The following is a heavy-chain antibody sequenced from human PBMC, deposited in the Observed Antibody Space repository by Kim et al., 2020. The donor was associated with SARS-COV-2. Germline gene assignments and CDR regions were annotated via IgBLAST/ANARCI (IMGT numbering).Heavy chain of an antibody. Sequence: GGSLRLSCAASGFSFSSYAMSWVRQAPGKGLEWVATIGGSGGPTYYADSVKGRFTISRDNSKSTLFLQMNTLRAEDTAIYYCAKMTVKLPDDYWGQGTLVTVSS. D-gene: IGHD1-7*01. CDR2: IGGSGGPT. J-gene: IGHJ4*02. CDR3: AKMTVKLPDDY. V-gene: IGHV3-23*01. CDR1: GFSFSSYA.